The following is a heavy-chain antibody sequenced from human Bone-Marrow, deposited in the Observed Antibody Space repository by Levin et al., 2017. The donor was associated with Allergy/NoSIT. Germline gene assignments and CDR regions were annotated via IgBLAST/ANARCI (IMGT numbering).Heavy chain of an antibody. V-gene: IGHV3-9*01. CDR2: L. D-gene: IGHD6-13*01. J-gene: IGHJ4*02. Sequence: LAYGDSVKGRFTISRDNAKNFLYLHMNSLRVEDTAVYYCAKGSSSLYSYFDSWGQGTLVTVSS. CDR3: AKGSSSLYSYFDS.